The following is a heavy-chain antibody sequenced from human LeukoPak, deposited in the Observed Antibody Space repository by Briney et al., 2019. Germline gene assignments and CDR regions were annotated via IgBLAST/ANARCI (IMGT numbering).Heavy chain of an antibody. D-gene: IGHD4-23*01. CDR3: ARKPRNGGNPYFDY. CDR1: GFTFSSCA. V-gene: IGHV3-23*01. Sequence: PGGSLRLSCAASGFTFSSCAMSWVRQAPGKGLGWGSGMSGSGDTTYYADSVTGRFTISRDNSKNTLYLQMNSLRVEDTAVYYCARKPRNGGNPYFDYWGQGTLVTVSS. CDR2: MSGSGDTT. J-gene: IGHJ4*02.